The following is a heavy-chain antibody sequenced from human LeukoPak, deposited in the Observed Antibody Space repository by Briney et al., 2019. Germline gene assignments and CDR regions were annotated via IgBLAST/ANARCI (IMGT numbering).Heavy chain of an antibody. CDR3: ASRGMAVAYYFDY. Sequence: PSETLSLTCTVSGGSISSSSYYWGWIRQPPGKGLEWIGSIYYSGSTYYNPSLKSRVTISVDTSKNQFSLELSSVTAADTAVYYCASRGMAVAYYFDYWGQGTLVTVSS. V-gene: IGHV4-39*01. CDR2: IYYSGST. J-gene: IGHJ4*02. D-gene: IGHD6-19*01. CDR1: GGSISSSSYY.